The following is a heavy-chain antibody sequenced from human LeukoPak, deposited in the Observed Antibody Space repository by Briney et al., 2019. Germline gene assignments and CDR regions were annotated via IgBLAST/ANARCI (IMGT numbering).Heavy chain of an antibody. CDR2: INPSGGST. Sequence: ASVKVSCKASGYTFTSYYMHWVRQAPGQGLEWVGIINPSGGSTSYAQKFQGRVTMTRDMSTSTVYMELSSLRSEDTAVYYCARGVVSLNLRFPNDYWGQGTLVTVSS. CDR3: ARGVVSLNLRFPNDY. CDR1: GYTFTSYY. J-gene: IGHJ4*02. D-gene: IGHD4-17*01. V-gene: IGHV1-46*01.